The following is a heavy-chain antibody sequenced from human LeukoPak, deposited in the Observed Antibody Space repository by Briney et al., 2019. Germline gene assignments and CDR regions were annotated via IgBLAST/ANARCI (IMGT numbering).Heavy chain of an antibody. V-gene: IGHV3-7*01. D-gene: IGHD6-13*01. CDR3: ARGSLWYSSSWYYFDY. J-gene: IGHJ4*02. CDR2: IKQDGSEK. CDR1: GFTFSSYW. Sequence: GGSLRLSCAASGFTFSSYWMSWVRQAPGKGLEWVANIKQDGSEKYYVDSVKGRFTISRDNAKNSLYLQMNSLRAEDTAVYYCARGSLWYSSSWYYFDYWGQGTLVTVAS.